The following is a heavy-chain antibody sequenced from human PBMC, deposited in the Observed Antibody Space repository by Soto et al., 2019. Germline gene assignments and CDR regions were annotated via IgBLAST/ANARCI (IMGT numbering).Heavy chain of an antibody. Sequence: PSETLSLTCTVSGGSISSYYWSWIRQPPGKGLEWIGYIYYSGSTNYNPSLKSRVTISVDTSKNQFSLKASDTAMYYCATTLPPSGSSFFSWFDPWGQGTLVTVSS. CDR1: GGSISSYY. V-gene: IGHV4-59*12. CDR3: ATTLPPSGSSFFSWFDP. J-gene: IGHJ5*02. CDR2: IYYSGST. D-gene: IGHD1-26*01.